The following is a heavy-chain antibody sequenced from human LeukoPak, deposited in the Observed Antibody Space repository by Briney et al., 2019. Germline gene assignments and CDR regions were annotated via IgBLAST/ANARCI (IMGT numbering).Heavy chain of an antibody. J-gene: IGHJ4*02. CDR1: GGSINTKSHY. D-gene: IGHD3-22*01. Sequence: SETLSLTCTVSGGSINTKSHYWACIRQTPRKGLEWIGSVFYNGNTYYNPSLKSRVSISVDTSKNQFSLRVTSVTAADTAVYYCAKHGEDDSGYYADFFDHYGQGTLVTVSS. V-gene: IGHV4-39*01. CDR2: VFYNGNT. CDR3: AKHGEDDSGYYADFFDH.